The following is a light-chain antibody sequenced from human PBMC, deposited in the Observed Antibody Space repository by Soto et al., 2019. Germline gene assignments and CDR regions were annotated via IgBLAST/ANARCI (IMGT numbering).Light chain of an antibody. V-gene: IGKV3-20*01. CDR1: QRISDT. Sequence: EILMTQSPATLSVSPGGRATLSCRASQRISDTLAWYQQKPGQAPRLLIYGASSRATGIPDRFSGSGSGTDFTLTISRLEPEDFAVYYCQQYGSSPWTFGKGTKVDIK. CDR2: GAS. J-gene: IGKJ1*01. CDR3: QQYGSSPWT.